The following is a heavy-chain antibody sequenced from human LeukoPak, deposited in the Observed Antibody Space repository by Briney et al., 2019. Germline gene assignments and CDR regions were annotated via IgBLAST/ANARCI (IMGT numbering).Heavy chain of an antibody. D-gene: IGHD4-17*01. CDR3: AREGAKRGDPPKY. J-gene: IGHJ4*02. CDR2: ISSSSSTI. CDR1: GFTFSSYS. Sequence: PGGSLRLSCAAFGFTFSSYSMNWVRQAPGKGLEWVSYISSSSSTIYYADSVKGRFTISRDNAKNSLYLQMNSLRAEDTAVYYCAREGAKRGDPPKYWGQGTLVTVSS. V-gene: IGHV3-48*04.